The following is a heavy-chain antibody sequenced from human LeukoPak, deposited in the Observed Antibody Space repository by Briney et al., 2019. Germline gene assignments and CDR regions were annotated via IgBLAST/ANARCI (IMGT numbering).Heavy chain of an antibody. J-gene: IGHJ5*02. D-gene: IGHD6-6*01. CDR2: IYYSGST. CDR1: GGSISSSSYY. V-gene: IGHV4-39*07. CDR3: ARAEFPEYSSPSAAP. Sequence: SETLSLTCTVSGGSISSSSYYWGWIRQPPGKGLEWIGSIYYSGSTYYNPSLKSRVTISVDTSKNQFSLKLSSVTAADTAVYYCARAEFPEYSSPSAAPWGQGTLVTVTS.